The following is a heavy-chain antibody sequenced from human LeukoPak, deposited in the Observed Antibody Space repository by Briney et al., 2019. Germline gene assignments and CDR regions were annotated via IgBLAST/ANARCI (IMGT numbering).Heavy chain of an antibody. CDR3: ARVVYDAWSGYYYYYYMDV. D-gene: IGHD3-3*01. J-gene: IGHJ6*03. Sequence: SETLSLTCTVSGGSISSHYWSWMRQPPGKGLEWIGYIYYSGSTNYNPSLKSRVAISVDTSKNQFSLKLSSVTAADTAVYYCARVVYDAWSGYYYYYYMDVWGKGTTVTVSS. CDR2: IYYSGST. CDR1: GGSISSHY. V-gene: IGHV4-59*11.